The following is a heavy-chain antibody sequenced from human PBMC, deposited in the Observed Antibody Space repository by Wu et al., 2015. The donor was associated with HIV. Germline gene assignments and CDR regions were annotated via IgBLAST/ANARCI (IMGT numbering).Heavy chain of an antibody. V-gene: IGHV1-2*02. CDR1: GYTFTGYY. CDR2: INPNSGGT. D-gene: IGHD6-13*01. Sequence: QVQLVQSGAAVKKPGASVKVSCKASGYTFTGYYMHWVRQAPGQGLEWMGWINPNSGGTNYAQKFQGRVTMTRDASISTAYMELSRLRSDDTAVYYCARIYSSSWYVGGFDPWGQGTLVTGLL. J-gene: IGHJ5*02. CDR3: ARIYSSSWYVGGFDP.